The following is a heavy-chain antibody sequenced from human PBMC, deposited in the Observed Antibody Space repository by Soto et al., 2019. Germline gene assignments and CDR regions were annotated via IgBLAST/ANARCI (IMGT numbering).Heavy chain of an antibody. CDR1: GFSLSIYK. D-gene: IGHD1-26*01. J-gene: IGHJ4*02. V-gene: IGHV3-30*18. CDR2: ISQDARKK. CDR3: AQDRDSGGQGVFDS. Sequence: PKRALRGTXAGSGFSLSIYKMNWVRQAPGSGLEWVGLISQDARKKHYLASVEGRFTISRDNSKNTLFLQMDSLRPEDTAVYYCAQDRDSGGQGVFDSWGLGTLVTVSS.